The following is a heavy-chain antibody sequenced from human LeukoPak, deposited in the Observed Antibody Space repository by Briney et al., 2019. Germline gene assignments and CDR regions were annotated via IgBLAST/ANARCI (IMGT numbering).Heavy chain of an antibody. Sequence: PSETLSLTCTVSGDSISTYYWSWIRQPPGKELEWIGYVDYSGSTNYNPPLKSRLTISIDTSKNQFSLRLSSVTAADSALYYCARVGSGSFDYWGQGTLVTVSS. J-gene: IGHJ4*02. V-gene: IGHV4-59*01. CDR1: GDSISTYY. CDR3: ARVGSGSFDY. CDR2: VDYSGST. D-gene: IGHD1-26*01.